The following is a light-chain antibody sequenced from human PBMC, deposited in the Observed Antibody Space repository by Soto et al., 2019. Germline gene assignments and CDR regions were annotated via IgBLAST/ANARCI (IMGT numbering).Light chain of an antibody. Sequence: QAVVTQPPSVSAAPGQRVTISCSGSSSNIGGNSVSWYQQLPVTAPKLLIYDDDKRPSGIPDRFSGSKSGTSATLGITGFQTGDEADYYCGSWDSSLSAYVFGTGTKLTVL. V-gene: IGLV1-51*01. CDR3: GSWDSSLSAYV. J-gene: IGLJ1*01. CDR1: SSNIGGNS. CDR2: DDD.